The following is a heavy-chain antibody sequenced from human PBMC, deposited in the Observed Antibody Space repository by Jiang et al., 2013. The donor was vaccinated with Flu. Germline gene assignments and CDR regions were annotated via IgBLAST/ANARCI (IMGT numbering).Heavy chain of an antibody. V-gene: IGHV3-23*01. CDR1: IHLYHYA. J-gene: IGHJ4*02. Sequence: PGGPVETLLCSLWIHLYHYAMSWVRQAPGKGLEWVSGISGGGGDGTYYADSVKGRFTISRDNSKNTLFLQMSTLRAEDTAVYYCAKLTDYFDSSGNFHYWGQGTLVTVSS. CDR2: ISGGGGDGT. CDR3: AKLTDYFDSSGNFHY. D-gene: IGHD3-22*01.